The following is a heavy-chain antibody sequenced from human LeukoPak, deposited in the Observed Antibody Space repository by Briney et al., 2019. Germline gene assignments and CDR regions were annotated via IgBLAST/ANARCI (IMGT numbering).Heavy chain of an antibody. J-gene: IGHJ4*02. V-gene: IGHV4-31*03. D-gene: IGHD2/OR15-2a*01. CDR2: IYYSGST. CDR1: GGSISSGGYY. Sequence: SQTLSLTCTVSGGSISSGGYYWSWIRQHPGKGLEWIGYIYYSGSTYYNPSLKSRVTISVDTSKNQFFLKLSSATAADTAVYYCARSRILYYFDYWGQGTLVTVSS. CDR3: ARSRILYYFDY.